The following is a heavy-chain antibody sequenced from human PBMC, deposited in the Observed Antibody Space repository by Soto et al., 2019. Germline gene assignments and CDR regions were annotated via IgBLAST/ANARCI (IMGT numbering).Heavy chain of an antibody. CDR1: GYTFTVYY. CDR3: ERDLAKGGGSAGFDY. CDR2: INPESGGT. D-gene: IGHD1-26*01. J-gene: IGHJ4*02. V-gene: IGHV1-2*02. Sequence: QVQLVQSGAEVKKPGASVNVSCKASGYTFTVYYMHWVRQAPGQGLAWMGWINPESGGTMYPQKFQGRVTMTWDTSISTAYMALTRLRAGDTAVYYCERDLAKGGGSAGFDYWGQGTLVTVSS.